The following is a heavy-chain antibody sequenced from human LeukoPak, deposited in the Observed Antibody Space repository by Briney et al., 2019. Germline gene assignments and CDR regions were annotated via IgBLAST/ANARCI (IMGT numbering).Heavy chain of an antibody. V-gene: IGHV1-18*01. CDR3: ARDQWLLRGRNWFDP. CDR2: ISAYNGNT. CDR1: GYTFTSYG. J-gene: IGHJ5*02. D-gene: IGHD6-19*01. Sequence: GASVKVSCKASGYTFTSYGISWLRQAPEQGLEWMGWISAYNGNTNYAQKLQGRVTMTTDTSTSTAYMELRSLRSDDTAVYYCARDQWLLRGRNWFDPWGQGTLVTVSS.